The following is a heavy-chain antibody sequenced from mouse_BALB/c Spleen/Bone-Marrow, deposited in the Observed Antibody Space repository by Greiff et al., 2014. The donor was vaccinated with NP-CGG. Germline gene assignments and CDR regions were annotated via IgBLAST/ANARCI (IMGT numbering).Heavy chain of an antibody. J-gene: IGHJ4*01. V-gene: IGHV1-63*02. CDR2: IYPGGGYT. Sequence: QVQLQQSGAELVRPGPSVKISCKASGYTFTNYWLGWVKQRPGHGLEWIGDIYPGGGYTDYNEKFKGKATLTADTSSSTAYMQLSSLTSEDSAVYFCARDMITTRAMDYWGQGTSVTVSS. D-gene: IGHD2-4*01. CDR1: GYTFTNYW. CDR3: ARDMITTRAMDY.